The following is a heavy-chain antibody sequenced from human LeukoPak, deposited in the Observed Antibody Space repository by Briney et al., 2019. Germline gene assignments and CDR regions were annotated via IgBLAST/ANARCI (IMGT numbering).Heavy chain of an antibody. CDR3: ARGGRSMTTVVGGDY. J-gene: IGHJ4*02. CDR2: INPNSGGT. Sequence: GASVKVSCKASGYTFTGYYMHWVRQAPGRGLEWMGWINPNSGGTNYAQKFQGRVTMTRDTSISTAYMELSRLRSDDTAVYYCARGGRSMTTVVGGDYWGQGTLVTVSS. D-gene: IGHD4-4*01. CDR1: GYTFTGYY. V-gene: IGHV1-2*02.